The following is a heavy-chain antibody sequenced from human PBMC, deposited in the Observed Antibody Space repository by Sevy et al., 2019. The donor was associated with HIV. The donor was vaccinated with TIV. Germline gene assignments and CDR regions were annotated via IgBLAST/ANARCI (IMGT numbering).Heavy chain of an antibody. D-gene: IGHD3-22*01. Sequence: ASVKVSCKASGYTFTRYGISWVRQAPGQGLEWMGWSSAYNGTTNYSQKLQGRVTMTTDTSTSTAYMALRRLRSDDTAVYYCARDRNNYDSSGYPTGIDVWGHGTTVTVSS. CDR1: GYTFTRYG. CDR3: ARDRNNYDSSGYPTGIDV. J-gene: IGHJ6*02. V-gene: IGHV1-18*01. CDR2: SSAYNGTT.